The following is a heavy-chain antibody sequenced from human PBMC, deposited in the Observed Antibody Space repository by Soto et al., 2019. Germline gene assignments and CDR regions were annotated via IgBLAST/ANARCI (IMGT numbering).Heavy chain of an antibody. CDR1: GFTFTSSA. CDR3: AAEPLVFRYYYGMDV. J-gene: IGHJ6*02. Sequence: QMQLVQSGPEVKQPGTSVKVSCKASGFTFTSSAMQWVRQARGQRLEWIGWIVVGSGNTNYAQKFQERVTITRDMSTSTAYMELSSQRSEDTAVYYCAAEPLVFRYYYGMDVWGQGTTVTVSS. CDR2: IVVGSGNT. D-gene: IGHD1-26*01. V-gene: IGHV1-58*02.